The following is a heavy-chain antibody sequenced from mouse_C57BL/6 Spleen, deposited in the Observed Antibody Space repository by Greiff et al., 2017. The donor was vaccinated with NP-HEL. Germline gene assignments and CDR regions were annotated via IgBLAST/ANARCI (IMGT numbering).Heavy chain of an antibody. CDR1: GFTFTDYY. CDR3: ARYPLRRGYYFDY. D-gene: IGHD2-12*01. CDR2: IRNKANGYTT. Sequence: EVMLVESGGGLVQPGGSLSLSCAASGFTFTDYYMSWVRQPPGKALEWLGFIRNKANGYTTEYSASVKGRFTISRDNSQSILYLQMNALRAEDSATYYCARYPLRRGYYFDYWGQGTTLTVSS. J-gene: IGHJ2*01. V-gene: IGHV7-3*01.